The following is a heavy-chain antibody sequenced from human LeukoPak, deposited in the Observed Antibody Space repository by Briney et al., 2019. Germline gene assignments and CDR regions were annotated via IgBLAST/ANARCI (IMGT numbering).Heavy chain of an antibody. CDR2: ISSSSSYI. CDR3: ASGYDSYYFDY. Sequence: GGSLRLSCAVSGFSFSSYSMNWVRQAPGKGLEWVSSISSSSSYIYYADSVKGQFTISRDNAKNSLYLQMNSLKAEDTAVYYCASGYDSYYFDYWGQGTLVTVSS. D-gene: IGHD5-12*01. V-gene: IGHV3-21*01. J-gene: IGHJ4*02. CDR1: GFSFSSYS.